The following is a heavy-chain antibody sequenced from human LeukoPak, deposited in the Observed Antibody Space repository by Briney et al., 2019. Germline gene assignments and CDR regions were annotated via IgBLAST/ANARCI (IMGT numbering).Heavy chain of an antibody. CDR3: ARGELFIVVVPAANWFDP. CDR2: IYYSGST. D-gene: IGHD2-2*01. J-gene: IGHJ5*02. CDR1: GGSISSSSYY. Sequence: SETLSLTCTVSGGSISSSSYYWGWIRQPPGKGLEWIGSIYYSGSTYYNPSLKSRVTISVDASKNQFSLKLSSVTAADTAVYYCARGELFIVVVPAANWFDPWGQGTLVTVSS. V-gene: IGHV4-39*01.